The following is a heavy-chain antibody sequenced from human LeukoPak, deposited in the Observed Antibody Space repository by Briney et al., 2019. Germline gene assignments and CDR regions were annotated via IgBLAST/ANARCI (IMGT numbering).Heavy chain of an antibody. CDR1: GGSISSSSYY. V-gene: IGHV4-61*01. D-gene: IGHD5-12*01. Sequence: SETLSLTCTVSGGSISSSSYYWSWIRQPPGKGLEWIGYISYSGSTNYNPSLKSRVTISVDTSKNQFSLKLNSVTAADTAVYYCARGGSGYDAFDIWGQGTMVTVSS. CDR2: ISYSGST. J-gene: IGHJ3*02. CDR3: ARGGSGYDAFDI.